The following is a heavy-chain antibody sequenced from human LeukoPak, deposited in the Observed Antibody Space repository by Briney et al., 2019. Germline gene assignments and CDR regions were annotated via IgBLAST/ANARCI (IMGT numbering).Heavy chain of an antibody. D-gene: IGHD1-7*01. CDR3: ARGLDLELNLYNWFDP. CDR1: GYTFTSYY. J-gene: IGHJ5*02. V-gene: IGHV1-46*01. Sequence: ASVKVSCKASGYTFTSYYMHWVRQAPGQGLEWMGIINPSGGSTSYAQKFQGRVTMTRDTSTSTVYMELSSLRSEDTAVYYCARGLDLELNLYNWFDPWGQGTLVTVSS. CDR2: INPSGGST.